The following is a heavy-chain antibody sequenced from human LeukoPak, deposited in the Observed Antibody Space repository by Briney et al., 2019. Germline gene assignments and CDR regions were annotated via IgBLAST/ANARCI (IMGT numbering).Heavy chain of an antibody. J-gene: IGHJ6*03. CDR1: GFTFSSYA. D-gene: IGHD5-24*01. Sequence: GGSLRLSCAASGFTFSSYAMHWVRQAPGKGLEWVAVISYDGSNKYYADSVKGRFTISRDNSKNTLYLQMNSLRAEDTAVYYCAGGRGNYYYYMDVWGKGTTVTVSS. CDR2: ISYDGSNK. V-gene: IGHV3-30*04. CDR3: AGGRGNYYYYMDV.